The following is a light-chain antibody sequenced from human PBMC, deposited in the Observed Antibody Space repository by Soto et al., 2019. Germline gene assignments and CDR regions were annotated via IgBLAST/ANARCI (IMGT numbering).Light chain of an antibody. CDR1: SANIGSNT. CDR2: SND. V-gene: IGLV1-44*01. CDR3: AAWDDSLIGLV. J-gene: IGLJ1*01. Sequence: QAVVTQPPSASGTPGQRVTISCSGSSANIGSNTVNWYQQLPGTAPKLLIYSNDQRPSGVPDRFSGSKSGTSAYLAISGLQSEDEADYSCAAWDDSLIGLVFGTGTKVTVL.